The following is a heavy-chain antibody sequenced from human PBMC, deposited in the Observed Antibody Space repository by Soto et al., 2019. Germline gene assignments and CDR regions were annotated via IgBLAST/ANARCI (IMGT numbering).Heavy chain of an antibody. V-gene: IGHV4-59*01. CDR3: ARNGYGYYFEH. J-gene: IGHJ4*02. CDR2: ISDSEST. Sequence: SETLSLTCTVSRGSINNYYWTLIRQPPGKGLEWIGYISDSESTNYNPSLKRRVTMFVDKSKNQFSLNLSSVTAADTAVYYCARNGYGYYFEHWGQGALVTVSS. D-gene: IGHD4-17*01. CDR1: RGSINNYY.